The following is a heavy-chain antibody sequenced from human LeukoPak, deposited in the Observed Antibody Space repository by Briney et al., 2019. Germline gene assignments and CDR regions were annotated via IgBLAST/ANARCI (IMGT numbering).Heavy chain of an antibody. Sequence: GGSLRLSCAASGFTFSSYWMSWVRQAPGKGLEWVANIKQDGSEKYYVDSVKGRFTISRDNAKNSLYLQMKSLRAEDTAVYYCARDSSGYQFDYWGQGTLVTVSS. CDR2: IKQDGSEK. V-gene: IGHV3-7*01. CDR3: ARDSSGYQFDY. D-gene: IGHD3-22*01. CDR1: GFTFSSYW. J-gene: IGHJ4*02.